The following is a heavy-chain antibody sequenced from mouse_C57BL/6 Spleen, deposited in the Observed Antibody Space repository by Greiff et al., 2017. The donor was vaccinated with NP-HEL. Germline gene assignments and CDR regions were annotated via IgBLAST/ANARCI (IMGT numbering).Heavy chain of an antibody. V-gene: IGHV1-64*01. J-gene: IGHJ3*01. CDR2: IHPNSGST. D-gene: IGHD2-4*01. Sequence: QVQLKQPGAELVQPGASVKLSCKASGYTFTSYWMHWVKQRPGQGLEWIGMIHPNSGSTNYNEKFKSKATLTVDKTSSTAYMQLSSLTSDDAAVYYCARDADDYERGARFAYWGQGTLVTVSA. CDR1: GYTFTSYW. CDR3: ARDADDYERGARFAY.